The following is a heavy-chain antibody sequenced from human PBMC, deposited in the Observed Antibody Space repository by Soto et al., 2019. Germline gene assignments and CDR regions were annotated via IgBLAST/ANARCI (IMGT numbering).Heavy chain of an antibody. D-gene: IGHD2-15*01. CDR1: GGTFSSCA. J-gene: IGHJ6*02. CDR3: AMSTPYCSSGSCYPGYYYYRMDV. CDR2: IIPIFGTA. Sequence: ASVKVSCKASGGTFSSCAISWVRQAPGQWXEWMGGIIPIFGTANYEQKFQGRVTITADESTSTAYMGLSSLRSGDTAVYYCAMSTPYCSSGSCYPGYYYYRMDVWGQGTTVTVSS. V-gene: IGHV1-69*13.